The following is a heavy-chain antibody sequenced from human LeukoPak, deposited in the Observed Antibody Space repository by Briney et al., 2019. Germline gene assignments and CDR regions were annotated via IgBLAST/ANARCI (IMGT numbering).Heavy chain of an antibody. D-gene: IGHD4-17*01. CDR3: AKEISWYGASLGYYGMDV. CDR2: VSYDGSNK. Sequence: GGSLRLSCAASGFTFSNYGMHWVRQAPGKGLEWVAVVSYDGSNKYYADSVKGRFTISRDNSKNTLYLQMNSLGAEDTAVYYCAKEISWYGASLGYYGMDVWGQGTTVTVSS. V-gene: IGHV3-30*18. CDR1: GFTFSNYG. J-gene: IGHJ6*02.